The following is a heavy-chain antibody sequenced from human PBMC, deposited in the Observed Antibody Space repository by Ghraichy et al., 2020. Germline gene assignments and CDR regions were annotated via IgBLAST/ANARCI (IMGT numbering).Heavy chain of an antibody. Sequence: GESLNISCAASGFTVSSNYMSWVRQAPGKGLEWVSVIYISGSTYYADSVKGRFTISRDNSKNTLYLQMTSLRAEDTAEYFCARGQGSWGQGTLVTVSS. J-gene: IGHJ4*02. CDR3: ARGQGS. V-gene: IGHV3-53*01. CDR1: GFTVSSNY. CDR2: IYISGST.